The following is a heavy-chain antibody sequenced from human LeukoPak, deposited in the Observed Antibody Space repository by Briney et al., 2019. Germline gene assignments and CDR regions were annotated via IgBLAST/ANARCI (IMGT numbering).Heavy chain of an antibody. Sequence: VASVKVSCKTSGYTFTNYDINWVRQATGQGLEWLGWMSPNNGDTGYAQKFQGRVTMTRDTSTNTAYMELSGLTSEDTAVYYCARNPPRTGDFNSWGQGALATVSS. D-gene: IGHD7-27*01. V-gene: IGHV1-8*01. CDR3: ARNPPRTGDFNS. CDR1: GYTFTNYD. J-gene: IGHJ4*02. CDR2: MSPNNGDT.